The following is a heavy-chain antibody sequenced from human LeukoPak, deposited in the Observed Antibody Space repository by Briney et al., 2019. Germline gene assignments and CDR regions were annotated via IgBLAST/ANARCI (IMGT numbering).Heavy chain of an antibody. V-gene: IGHV1-69*13. CDR1: GGTFSSYA. CDR3: ARHGDYVPPYYYYGMDV. Sequence: SVKVSCKASGGTFSSYAISWVRQAPGQGLEWMGGIIPIFGTANYAQKFQGRVTITADESTSTAYMELSSLRSEDTAVYYCARHGDYVPPYYYYGMDVWGQGTTVTVSS. D-gene: IGHD4-17*01. J-gene: IGHJ6*02. CDR2: IIPIFGTA.